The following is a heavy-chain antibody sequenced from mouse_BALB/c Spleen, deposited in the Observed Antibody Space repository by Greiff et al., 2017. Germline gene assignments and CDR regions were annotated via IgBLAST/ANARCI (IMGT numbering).Heavy chain of an antibody. J-gene: IGHJ4*01. Sequence: VQLQQPGAELVKPGASVKLSCKASGYTFTSYWMHWVKQRPGQGLEWIGAINPSNGRTNYNEKFKSKATLTVDKSSSTAYMQLSSLTSEDSAVYYCARGDYYGSSHYAMDYWGQGTSVTVSS. CDR2: INPSNGRT. D-gene: IGHD1-1*01. CDR3: ARGDYYGSSHYAMDY. V-gene: IGHV1S81*02. CDR1: GYTFTSYW.